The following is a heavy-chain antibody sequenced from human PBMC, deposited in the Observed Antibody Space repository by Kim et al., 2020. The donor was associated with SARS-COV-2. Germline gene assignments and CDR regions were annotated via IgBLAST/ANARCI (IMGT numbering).Heavy chain of an antibody. CDR3: ARDLGSGYSSSYYYYYGMDI. CDR1: GFTFSSYG. Sequence: GGSLRLSCAASGFTFSSYGMHWVRQAPGKGLEWVAVIWYDGSNKYYADSVKGRFTISRDNSKNTLYLQMNSLRAEDTAVYYCARDLGSGYSSSYYYYYGMDISGQGTTRTVSS. V-gene: IGHV3-33*01. D-gene: IGHD6-13*01. CDR2: IWYDGSNK. J-gene: IGHJ6*02.